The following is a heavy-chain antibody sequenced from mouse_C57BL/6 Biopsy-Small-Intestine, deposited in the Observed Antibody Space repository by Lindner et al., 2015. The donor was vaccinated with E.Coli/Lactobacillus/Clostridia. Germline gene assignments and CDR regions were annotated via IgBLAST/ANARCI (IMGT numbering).Heavy chain of an antibody. V-gene: IGHV1-15*01. CDR2: IDPETGGT. Sequence: VQLQEVWGRAVKPGASVTLSCKASGYTFTDYEMHWVKQTPVHGLEWIGAIDPETGGTAYNQKFKGKATLTADKSSSTAYMELRSLTSEDSAVYFCAPLYDGYYDYWGQGTTLTVSS. CDR3: APLYDGYYDY. J-gene: IGHJ2*01. D-gene: IGHD2-3*01. CDR1: GYTFTDYE.